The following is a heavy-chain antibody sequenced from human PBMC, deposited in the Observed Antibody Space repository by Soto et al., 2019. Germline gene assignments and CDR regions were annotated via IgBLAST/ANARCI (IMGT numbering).Heavy chain of an antibody. Sequence: GGSLRLSCAASGFTFSSYGMHWVRQAPGKGLEWVAVISYDGSNKYYADSVKGRFTISRDNSKNTLYLQMNSLRAEDTAVYYCAKDLWLPNPSHYDFWSPPERVYYGMDVWGQGTTVTVSS. D-gene: IGHD3-3*01. CDR3: AKDLWLPNPSHYDFWSPPERVYYGMDV. V-gene: IGHV3-30*18. CDR1: GFTFSSYG. CDR2: ISYDGSNK. J-gene: IGHJ6*02.